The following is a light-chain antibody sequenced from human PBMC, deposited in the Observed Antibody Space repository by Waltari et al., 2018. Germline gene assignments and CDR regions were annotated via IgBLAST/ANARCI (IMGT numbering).Light chain of an antibody. J-gene: IGLJ2*01. CDR3: CSYAGSYTSL. Sequence: QSALTQPRSVSGSHGQSVTISCTGTSSDVGGYNYVYCYQQHPGKAPKLMIYDVSKRPSGVPDRFSGSKSGNTASLTISGLQAEDEADYYCCSYAGSYTSLFGGGTKLTVL. CDR2: DVS. CDR1: SSDVGGYNY. V-gene: IGLV2-11*01.